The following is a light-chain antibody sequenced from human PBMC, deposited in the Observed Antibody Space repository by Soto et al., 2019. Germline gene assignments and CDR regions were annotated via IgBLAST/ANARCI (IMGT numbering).Light chain of an antibody. CDR1: QSVSSSY. CDR2: GAS. Sequence: EIVLTQSPGTLSLSPGERATLSCRASQSVSSSYLAWYQQKPGQAPRLLIYGASGRATGIPDRFSGSGSGTDFTLTICRLEPEDFAVYYCQQYGSSPPMYTFGQGTKLEIK. V-gene: IGKV3-20*01. J-gene: IGKJ2*01. CDR3: QQYGSSPPMYT.